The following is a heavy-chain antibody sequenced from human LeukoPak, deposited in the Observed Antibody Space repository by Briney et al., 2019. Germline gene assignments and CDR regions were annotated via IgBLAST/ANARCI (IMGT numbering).Heavy chain of an antibody. CDR3: ARQVLEWLYYDY. V-gene: IGHV4-39*01. D-gene: IGHD3-3*01. J-gene: IGHJ4*02. CDR2: IYYSGST. CDR1: GGSISSSSYY. Sequence: SETLSLTCTVSGGSISSSSYYWGWIRQPPGKGLEWIGSIYYSGSTYYNPSLKSRVTISVDTSKNQFSLKLSSVTAADTAVYYCARQVLEWLYYDYWGQGTLVTVSS.